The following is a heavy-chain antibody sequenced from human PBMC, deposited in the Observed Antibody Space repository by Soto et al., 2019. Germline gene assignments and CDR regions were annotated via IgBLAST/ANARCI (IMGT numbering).Heavy chain of an antibody. D-gene: IGHD2-2*01. CDR1: GFTFSSYA. CDR3: AKGRVHVVPAADWFDP. Sequence: GGSLRLSCAASGFTFSSYAMSWVLQAPGKGLEWVSAISGSGGSTYYADSVKGRFTISRDNSKNTLYLQMNSLRAEDTAVYYCAKGRVHVVPAADWFDPWGQGTLVTVSS. CDR2: ISGSGGST. J-gene: IGHJ5*02. V-gene: IGHV3-23*01.